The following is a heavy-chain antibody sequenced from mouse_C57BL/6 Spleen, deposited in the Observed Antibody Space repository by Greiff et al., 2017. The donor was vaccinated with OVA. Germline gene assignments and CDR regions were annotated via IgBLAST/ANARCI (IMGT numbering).Heavy chain of an antibody. CDR3: TRAEKNGYYDY. V-gene: IGHV5-9-1*02. CDR1: GFTFSSYA. J-gene: IGHJ2*01. Sequence: EVKLMESGEGLVKPGGSLKLSCAASGFTFSSYAMSWVRQTPEKRLEWVAYISSGGDYIYYADTVKGRFTISRDNARNTLYLQMSSLKSEDTAMYYCTRAEKNGYYDYWGQGTTLTVSS. D-gene: IGHD2-3*01. CDR2: ISSGGDYI.